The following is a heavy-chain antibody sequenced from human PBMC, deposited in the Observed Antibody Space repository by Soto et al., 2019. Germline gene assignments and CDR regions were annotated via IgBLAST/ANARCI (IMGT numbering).Heavy chain of an antibody. CDR2: IYYSGST. V-gene: IGHV4-61*01. J-gene: IGHJ4*02. Sequence: NPSETLSLTCTVSGGSVSSGSYYWSWIRQPPGKGLEWIGYIYYSGSTSYNPSLKSRVTISVDTSKNQFSLKLSSVTAADTAVYYCAGTILTGYYTFDYWGQGTLVTVSS. CDR3: AGTILTGYYTFDY. D-gene: IGHD3-9*01. CDR1: GGSVSSGSYY.